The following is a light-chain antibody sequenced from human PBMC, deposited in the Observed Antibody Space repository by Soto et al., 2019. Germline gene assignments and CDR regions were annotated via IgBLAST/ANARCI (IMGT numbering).Light chain of an antibody. J-gene: IGKJ1*01. CDR3: QQYGSSGT. V-gene: IGKV3-20*01. Sequence: EIVLTQSPGTLSLSPWERATLSCRASQSVSSNLAWYQQKPGQAPSLLIYGAFTRATGIPDRFSGSGSGTDFTLTISRLEPEDFAVYYCQQYGSSGTFGQGTKVDIK. CDR1: QSVSSN. CDR2: GAF.